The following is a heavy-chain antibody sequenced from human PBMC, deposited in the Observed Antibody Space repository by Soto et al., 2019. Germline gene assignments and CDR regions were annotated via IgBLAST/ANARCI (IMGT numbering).Heavy chain of an antibody. CDR3: ARARFTIFGVVTLFDY. V-gene: IGHV1-69*13. D-gene: IGHD3-3*01. J-gene: IGHJ4*02. CDR2: IIPIFGTA. CDR1: GGTISSYS. Sequence: SVKVSWKASGGTISSYSISWVRQAPGQGLEWMGGIIPIFGTATYAQKFQGRVTITADESTSTAYMELSSLRSEDTAVYYCARARFTIFGVVTLFDYWGQGTLVTVSS.